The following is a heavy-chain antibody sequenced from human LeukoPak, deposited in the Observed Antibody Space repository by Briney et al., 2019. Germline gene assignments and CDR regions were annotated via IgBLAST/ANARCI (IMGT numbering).Heavy chain of an antibody. CDR1: GFTASDNY. J-gene: IGHJ5*02. CDR2: MYSGGDT. CDR3: ARDAPQVPAAGVLAS. Sequence: GGSLRLSCAASGFTASDNYMSWVRQAPGKGLEWVSVMYSGGDTYYANSVKGRFTFSRDISKNTLFLQMNGLTTEDTAMYYCARDAPQVPAAGVLASWGQGTLVTVSS. V-gene: IGHV3-53*01. D-gene: IGHD6-13*01.